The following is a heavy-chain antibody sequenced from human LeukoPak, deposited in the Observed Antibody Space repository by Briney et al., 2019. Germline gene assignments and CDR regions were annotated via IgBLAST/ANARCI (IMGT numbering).Heavy chain of an antibody. J-gene: IGHJ5*02. CDR1: GGTFSSYA. Sequence: SVGVSCKASGGTFSSYAISWVRQAPGQGLEWMGRIIPILGIANYAQKFQGRVTITADKSTSTAYMELSSLRSEDTAVYYCARDPRGIAVAGTPLNWFDPWGQGTLVTVSS. CDR3: ARDPRGIAVAGTPLNWFDP. D-gene: IGHD6-19*01. CDR2: IIPILGIA. V-gene: IGHV1-69*04.